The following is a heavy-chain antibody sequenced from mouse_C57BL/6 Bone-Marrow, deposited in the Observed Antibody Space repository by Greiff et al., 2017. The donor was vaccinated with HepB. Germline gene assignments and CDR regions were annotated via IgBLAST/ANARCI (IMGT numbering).Heavy chain of an antibody. V-gene: IGHV1-76*01. CDR1: GYTFTDYY. CDR2: IYPGSGNT. D-gene: IGHD2-1*01. J-gene: IGHJ3*01. Sequence: QVQLQQSGAELVRPGASVKLSCKASGYTFTDYYINWVKQRPGQGLEWIARIYPGSGNTYYNEKFKGKATLTAEKSSSTAYMQLSSLTSEDSAVYFCASRGIYYGNPFAYWGQGTLVTVSA. CDR3: ASRGIYYGNPFAY.